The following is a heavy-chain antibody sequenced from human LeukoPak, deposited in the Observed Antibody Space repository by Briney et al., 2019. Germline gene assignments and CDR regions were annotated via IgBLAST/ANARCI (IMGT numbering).Heavy chain of an antibody. CDR1: GGTFSSYG. CDR3: ARTRYDSSGYYFDY. V-gene: IGHV3-33*01. D-gene: IGHD3-22*01. CDR2: IWYDGSNK. Sequence: SCKASGGTFSSYGMHWVRQAPGKGLEWVAVIWYDGSNKYYADSVKGRFTISRDNSKNTLYLQMNSLRAEDTAVYYCARTRYDSSGYYFDYWGQGTLVTVSS. J-gene: IGHJ4*02.